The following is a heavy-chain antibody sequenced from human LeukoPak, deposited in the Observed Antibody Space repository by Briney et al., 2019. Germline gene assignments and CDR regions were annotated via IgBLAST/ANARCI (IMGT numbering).Heavy chain of an antibody. CDR3: ARDADDFWSGYFTPYYFDY. Sequence: GGSLRLSCAASGFTFSNYEMNWVRQAPGKGLEWVSYISSSGSTIYYADSVKGRFTISRDNAKNSLYLQMNSLRAEDTAVYYCARDADDFWSGYFTPYYFDYWGQGTLVTVSS. CDR1: GFTFSNYE. CDR2: ISSSGSTI. V-gene: IGHV3-48*03. J-gene: IGHJ4*02. D-gene: IGHD3-3*01.